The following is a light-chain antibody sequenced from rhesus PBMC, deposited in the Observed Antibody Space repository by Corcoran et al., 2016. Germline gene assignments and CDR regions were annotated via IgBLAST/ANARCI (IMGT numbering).Light chain of an antibody. CDR1: QGINKE. V-gene: IGKV1-94*01. CDR3: LQDYTTPYS. CDR2: AAS. J-gene: IGKJ2*01. Sequence: DIQMTQSPSSLSASVGDRVTVTCRASQGINKELSWYQQKPGKAPTLLIYAASSLQTGVSSRFRGSGSGTDYTLTIRRLQPEDVATYDWLQDYTTPYSFGQGTKVEIK.